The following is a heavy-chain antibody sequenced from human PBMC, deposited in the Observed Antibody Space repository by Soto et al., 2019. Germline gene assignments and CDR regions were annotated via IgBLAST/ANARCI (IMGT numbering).Heavy chain of an antibody. Sequence: EVQLVESGGGLVQPGGSLRLSCAASGYMFSRHWIHWVRQAPGQGPVGVARISPDGSVTNYADFVEGRCTISRDNAKNTLYLHMGSLRAEDTAVYYCARPRSMSSSGFDIWGQGTMVIVSA. D-gene: IGHD1-26*01. V-gene: IGHV3-74*01. CDR3: ARPRSMSSSGFDI. CDR2: ISPDGSVT. J-gene: IGHJ3*02. CDR1: GYMFSRHW.